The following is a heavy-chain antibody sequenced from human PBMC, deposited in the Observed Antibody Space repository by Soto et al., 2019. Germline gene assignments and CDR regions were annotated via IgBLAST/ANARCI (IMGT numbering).Heavy chain of an antibody. CDR3: ARYYYDFWSEMGNWFDP. J-gene: IGHJ5*02. V-gene: IGHV4-61*01. D-gene: IGHD3-3*01. CDR2: IYYSGST. CDR1: GGSVSSGSYY. Sequence: SETLSLTCTVSGGSVSSGSYYWSWIRQPPGKGLEWIGYIYYSGSTNYNPSLKSRVTISVDTSKNQFSLKLSSVTAADTAVYYCARYYYDFWSEMGNWFDPWGQGTLVTVSS.